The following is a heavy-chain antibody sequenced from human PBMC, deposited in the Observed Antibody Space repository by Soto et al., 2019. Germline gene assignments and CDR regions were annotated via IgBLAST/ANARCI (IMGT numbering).Heavy chain of an antibody. CDR2: IYWDDDR. J-gene: IGHJ4*02. CDR1: GFSLSTSGVG. CDR3: ARDSSGKYGFDY. D-gene: IGHD3-22*01. V-gene: IGHV2-5*02. Sequence: QITLKESGPTLVKPTQTLTLTCTFSGFSLSTSGVGVGWIRQPPGKALEWLTLIYWDDDRRYSPSLKSRLTITKHTPKNQVVLTMTNMDPVDTATYYCARDSSGKYGFDYWGQGTLVTVSS.